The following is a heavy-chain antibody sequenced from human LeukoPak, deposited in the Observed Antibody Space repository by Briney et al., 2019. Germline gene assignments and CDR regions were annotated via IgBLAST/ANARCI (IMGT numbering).Heavy chain of an antibody. CDR1: GYTFTSYG. D-gene: IGHD5-18*01. CDR2: ISAYNGNT. J-gene: IGHJ6*02. V-gene: IGHV1-18*01. CDR3: ARDGYSYDTYYYGMDV. Sequence: GASVKVSCKASGYTFTSYGISWVRQAPGQGLEWMGWISAYNGNTNYAQKLQGRVTMTTDTSTSTAYMELRSLGSDDTAVYYCARDGYSYDTYYYGMDVWGQGTTVTVSS.